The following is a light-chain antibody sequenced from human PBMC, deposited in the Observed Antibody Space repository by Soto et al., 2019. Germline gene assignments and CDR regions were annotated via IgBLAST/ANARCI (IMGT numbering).Light chain of an antibody. CDR1: QGISSY. CDR3: QQYYSYPRT. J-gene: IGKJ2*01. CDR2: AAS. V-gene: IGKV1-8*01. Sequence: AIRMTQSPSSLSASTGDRVTITCRASQGISSYLAWYQQKPGKAPKLLIYAASTLQSGVPSRFSGSGSVTDFTLTISCLQSEDFATYYCQQYYSYPRTFVQGNKLELK.